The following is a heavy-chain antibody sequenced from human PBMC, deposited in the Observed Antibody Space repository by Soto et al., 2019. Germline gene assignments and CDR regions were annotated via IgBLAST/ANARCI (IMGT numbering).Heavy chain of an antibody. Sequence: SVKVSCKASGGTFSSYAISWVRQAPGQGLEWMGGIIPIFGTANYAQKFQGRVTITADKSASTAYMELSSLRSEDTAVYYCARSTDYSNYPDYYYYGMDVWGQGTTVTVSS. CDR2: IIPIFGTA. CDR1: GGTFSSYA. CDR3: ARSTDYSNYPDYYYYGMDV. V-gene: IGHV1-69*06. J-gene: IGHJ6*02. D-gene: IGHD4-4*01.